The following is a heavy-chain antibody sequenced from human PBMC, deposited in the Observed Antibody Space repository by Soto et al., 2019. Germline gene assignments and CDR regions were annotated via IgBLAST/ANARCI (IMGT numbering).Heavy chain of an antibody. CDR3: AKEYRGHTYYDFWSGGWDYYYGMDV. CDR1: GFTFSSYA. Sequence: PGGSLRLSCAASGFTFSSYAMSWVRQAPGKGLEWVSAISGSGGSTYCADPVKGRFTISRDNSKNTLYLQMNSLRAEDTAVYYCAKEYRGHTYYDFWSGGWDYYYGMDVWGQGTTVTVSS. V-gene: IGHV3-23*01. CDR2: ISGSGGST. J-gene: IGHJ6*02. D-gene: IGHD3-3*01.